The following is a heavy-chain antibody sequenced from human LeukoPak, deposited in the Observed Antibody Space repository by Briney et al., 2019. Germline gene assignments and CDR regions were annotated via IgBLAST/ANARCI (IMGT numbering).Heavy chain of an antibody. CDR2: INTDGSST. CDR3: ARDFCSSTSCYHFDY. V-gene: IGHV3-74*01. Sequence: GGSLRLSCAASGFTFSSYWMHWVRQAPGKGLVWVSRINTDGSSTSYADSVKGRFTISRDNAKNSLYLQMNSLRAEDTAVYYCARDFCSSTSCYHFDYWGQGTLVTVSS. CDR1: GFTFSSYW. J-gene: IGHJ4*02. D-gene: IGHD2-2*01.